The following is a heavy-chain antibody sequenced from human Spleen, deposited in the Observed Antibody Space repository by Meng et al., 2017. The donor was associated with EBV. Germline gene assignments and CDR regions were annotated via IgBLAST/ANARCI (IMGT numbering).Heavy chain of an antibody. CDR3: ARAGYHRPASEY. J-gene: IGHJ4*02. Sequence: QVQLRGSGPGLVRPSGTLSLTCAVSRGFITSGDWWSWAHQSPGKGLEWIGEIHHSGGTSYNPSLKSRVTISLDMSKDQFSLRLSSVTAADTAVYYCARAGYHRPASEYWGQGTLVTVPQ. CDR1: RGFITSGDW. D-gene: IGHD2-15*01. CDR2: IHHSGGT. V-gene: IGHV4-4*02.